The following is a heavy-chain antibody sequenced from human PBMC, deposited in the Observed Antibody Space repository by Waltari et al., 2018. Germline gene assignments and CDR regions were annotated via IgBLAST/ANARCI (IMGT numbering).Heavy chain of an antibody. D-gene: IGHD3-9*01. V-gene: IGHV3-73*01. J-gene: IGHJ4*02. CDR1: GFNFSGSV. CDR2: IRSKANGYAT. CDR3: LSYDILTGYYAAY. Sequence: EVQLVESGGGLVQPGGSLKLSCAASGFNFSGSVMHWVRQASGKGLEWVGRIRSKANGYATAYAASVKGRFTISRDDSKNTAYLQMNSLKTEDTAVYYCLSYDILTGYYAAYWGQGTLVTVSS.